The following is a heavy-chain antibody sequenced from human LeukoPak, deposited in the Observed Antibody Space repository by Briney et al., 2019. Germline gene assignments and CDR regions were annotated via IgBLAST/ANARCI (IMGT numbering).Heavy chain of an antibody. CDR3: ARAGYCTNGVCCPAYYYYYYMDV. CDR1: GFTFSSYG. CDR2: IWYDGSNK. J-gene: IGHJ6*03. V-gene: IGHV3-33*01. Sequence: PGRSLRLSCAASGFTFSSYGMHWVRQAPGKGLERVAVIWYDGSNKYYADSVKGRFTISRDNSKNTLYLQMNSLRAEDTAVYYCARAGYCTNGVCCPAYYYYYYMDVWGKGTTVTVSS. D-gene: IGHD2-8*01.